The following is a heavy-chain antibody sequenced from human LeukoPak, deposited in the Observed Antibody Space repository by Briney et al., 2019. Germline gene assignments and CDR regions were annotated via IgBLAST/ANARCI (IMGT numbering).Heavy chain of an antibody. Sequence: PSETLSLTCAVYGGSFSGNYWSWISQPPGKGLEWLGEINHSGSTNYNPSLKSRVTISVDTSKNQFSLKLSSVTAADTAVYYCARVWRMGSSSWYLNGPPNWFDPWGQGTLVTVSS. D-gene: IGHD6-13*01. J-gene: IGHJ5*02. V-gene: IGHV4-34*01. CDR2: INHSGST. CDR3: ARVWRMGSSSWYLNGPPNWFDP. CDR1: GGSFSGNY.